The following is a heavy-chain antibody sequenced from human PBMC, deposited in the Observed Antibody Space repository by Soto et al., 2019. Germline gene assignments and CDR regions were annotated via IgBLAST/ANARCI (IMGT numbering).Heavy chain of an antibody. CDR2: VYPSGST. J-gene: IGHJ5*02. V-gene: IGHV4-30-2*01. CDR3: ARSTLDCPKPGGQWFDH. D-gene: IGHD2-21*02. CDR1: GGSINSGGHS. Sequence: SETLSLTCTVSGGSINSGGHSWSWIRQPPGKGLEWIGYVYPSGSTNYNPSLRSRVTISVDGSTNQFSLRLTSVTAADTAVYFCARSTLDCPKPGGQWFDHGDPEALVAVSS.